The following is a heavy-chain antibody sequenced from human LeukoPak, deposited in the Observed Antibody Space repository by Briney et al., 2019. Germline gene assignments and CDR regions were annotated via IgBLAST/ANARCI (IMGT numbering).Heavy chain of an antibody. CDR1: GGSISSGTYY. CDR2: IYYSGST. J-gene: IGHJ5*02. Sequence: SETLSLTCTVSGGSISSGTYYWSWIRQPPGKGLEWIGYIYYSGSTNYNPSLKSRVTISVDTSKNQFSLKLSSVTAADTAVYYCARDLTTVTYNWLDPWGQGTLVTVSS. CDR3: ARDLTTVTYNWLDP. V-gene: IGHV4-61*01. D-gene: IGHD4-17*01.